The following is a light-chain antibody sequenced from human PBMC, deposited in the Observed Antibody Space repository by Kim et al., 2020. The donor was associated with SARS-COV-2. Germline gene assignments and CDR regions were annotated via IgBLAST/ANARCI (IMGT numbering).Light chain of an antibody. CDR2: EDN. J-gene: IGLJ1*01. CDR1: KLGDKY. V-gene: IGLV3-1*01. CDR3: QAWDSSTFYV. Sequence: ELTQPPSVSVSPGQTARITCSGDKLGDKYTCWYQQKPGQSPLLVMYEDNKRPSGIPERFSGSNSGNTATLTISGTQAVDEADYYCQAWDSSTFYVFGT.